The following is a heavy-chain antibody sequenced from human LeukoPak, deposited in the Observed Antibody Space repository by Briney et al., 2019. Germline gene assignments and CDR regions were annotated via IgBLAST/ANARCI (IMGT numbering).Heavy chain of an antibody. CDR2: ISAYNGNT. CDR3: ARSQFGSGYYSWFDP. CDR1: GYTFTSYG. J-gene: IGHJ5*02. Sequence: ASVKVSCKASGYTFTSYGISSVRQAPGQGLEWMGWISAYNGNTNYAQKLQGRVTMTTDTSTSTAYMELRSLRSDDTAVYYCARSQFGSGYYSWFDPWGQGTLVTVSS. D-gene: IGHD3-3*01. V-gene: IGHV1-18*01.